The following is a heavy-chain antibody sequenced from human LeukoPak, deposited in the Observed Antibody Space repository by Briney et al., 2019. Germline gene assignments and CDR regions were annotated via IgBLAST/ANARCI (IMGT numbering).Heavy chain of an antibody. V-gene: IGHV3-30*02. CDR2: IRYDGSNK. Sequence: GGSLRLSCAASGFTFSGYGMHWVRQAPGKWLEWVAFIRYDGSNKYYADSVKGRFTISRDNSKNTLYLQMNSLRAEDTAVYYCAKVPQYYDFWSGRYYYMDVWGKGTTVTVSS. D-gene: IGHD3-3*01. CDR3: AKVPQYYDFWSGRYYYMDV. J-gene: IGHJ6*03. CDR1: GFTFSGYG.